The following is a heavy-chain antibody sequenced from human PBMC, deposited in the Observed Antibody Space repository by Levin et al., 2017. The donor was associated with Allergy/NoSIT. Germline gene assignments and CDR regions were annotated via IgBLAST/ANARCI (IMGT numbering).Heavy chain of an antibody. CDR1: GGSISSSSYY. CDR3: ASRPLRPAARQRLENFDY. Sequence: GSLRLSCTVSGGSISSSSYYWGWIRQPPGKGLEWIGSIYYIGSTYYNPSLKSRVTISVDTSKNQFSLKLSSVTAADTAVYYCASRPLRPAARQRLENFDYWGQGTLVTVSS. V-gene: IGHV4-39*01. J-gene: IGHJ4*02. CDR2: IYYIGST. D-gene: IGHD2-2*01.